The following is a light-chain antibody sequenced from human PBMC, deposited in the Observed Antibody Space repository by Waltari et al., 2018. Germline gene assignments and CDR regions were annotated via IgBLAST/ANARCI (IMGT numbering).Light chain of an antibody. J-gene: IGLJ2*01. Sequence: QSALTQPASVSGSPGQSVTLSCTGDSTDVGDFDYVSWYQQTPGKAPKLRLCEVRNRPPGGSKRFSGSKSGYTASLTISGLQAEDEADYFCSSYTGTSPVAFGGGTKVTVL. CDR2: EVR. CDR3: SSYTGTSPVA. CDR1: STDVGDFDY. V-gene: IGLV2-14*01.